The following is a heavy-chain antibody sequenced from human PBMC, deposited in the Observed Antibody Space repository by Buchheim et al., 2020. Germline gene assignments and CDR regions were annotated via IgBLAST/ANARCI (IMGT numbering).Heavy chain of an antibody. CDR2: ISEDGRNK. CDR3: VKSRSGYYPRNYYFYMHV. J-gene: IGHJ6*03. V-gene: IGHV3-30*18. D-gene: IGHD3-3*01. Sequence: QVQLVESGGGVVQPGGSLRLSCGVSGFTFRNYGMHWARQAPGKGLEWVAVISEDGRNKYYTDSVKGRFTISRDNSKSKVELQINSVRREDTAVYYCVKSRSGYYPRNYYFYMHVWGKGTT. CDR1: GFTFRNYG.